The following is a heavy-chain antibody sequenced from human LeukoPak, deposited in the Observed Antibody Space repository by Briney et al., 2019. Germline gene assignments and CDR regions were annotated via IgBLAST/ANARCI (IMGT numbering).Heavy chain of an antibody. V-gene: IGHV4-59*01. D-gene: IGHD6-19*01. J-gene: IGHJ4*02. CDR1: GGSISSYY. CDR2: IFYSGTT. Sequence: SETLSLTCTVSGGSISSYYWSWIRQPPGKGLEWIGYIFYSGTTNYNPSLKSRVTISIDTSKNQFSLKLSSVTAADTAVYYCARQYSTGSFDYWGQGTLVTVSS. CDR3: ARQYSTGSFDY.